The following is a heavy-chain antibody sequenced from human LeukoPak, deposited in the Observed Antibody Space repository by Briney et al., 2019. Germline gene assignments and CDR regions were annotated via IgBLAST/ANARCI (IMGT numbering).Heavy chain of an antibody. CDR1: GDSISSHY. V-gene: IGHV4-59*11. D-gene: IGHD3-3*01. Sequence: SETLSLTCTVSGDSISSHYWSWIRQPPGKGLEWIGYIYYSGSTNYNPSLKSRVTISVDTSKNKFSLKLSSVTAADTAVYYCARVHRTIFGTVGYYYMAVWGKGTTVTVSS. J-gene: IGHJ6*03. CDR2: IYYSGST. CDR3: ARVHRTIFGTVGYYYMAV.